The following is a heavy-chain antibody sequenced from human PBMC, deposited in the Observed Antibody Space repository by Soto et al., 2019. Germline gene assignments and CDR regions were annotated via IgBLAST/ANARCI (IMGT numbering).Heavy chain of an antibody. J-gene: IGHJ4*02. V-gene: IGHV3-23*01. Sequence: GGSLRLSCAASGFTFSSYAMSWVRQAPGKGLEWVSAISGSGGSTYYADSVKGRFTISRDNSKNTLYLQMNSLRAEDTAVYYCAKLIDDILTGPSFDYWGQGTLVTVSS. CDR2: ISGSGGST. CDR3: AKLIDDILTGPSFDY. CDR1: GFTFSSYA. D-gene: IGHD3-9*01.